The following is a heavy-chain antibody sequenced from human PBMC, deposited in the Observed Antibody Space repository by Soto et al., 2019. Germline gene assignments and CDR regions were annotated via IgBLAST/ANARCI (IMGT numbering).Heavy chain of an antibody. J-gene: IGHJ4*02. CDR2: IWYDGSNK. D-gene: IGHD3-22*01. Sequence: QVQLVESGGGVVQPGRSLRLSCAASGFTFSSYGMHWVRQAPGKGLEWVAVIWYDGSNKYYADSVKGRFTISRDNSKNTLYLQMNSLRDEDKAVYYCARGGEYYYESNCYYDYWGQGTLVTVAS. CDR1: GFTFSSYG. V-gene: IGHV3-33*01. CDR3: ARGGEYYYESNCYYDY.